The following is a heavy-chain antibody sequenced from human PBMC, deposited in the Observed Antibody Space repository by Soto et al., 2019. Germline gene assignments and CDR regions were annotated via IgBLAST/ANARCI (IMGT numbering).Heavy chain of an antibody. CDR2: ISSSGSTI. CDR3: AREGGIPIAARPRSSGYYYYGMDV. J-gene: IGHJ6*02. Sequence: QVQLVESGGGLVKPGGSLRLSCAASGFTFSDYYMSWIRQAPGKGLEWVSYISSSGSTIYYADSVKGRFTISRDNAKNSLYLQMNSLRADDTAVDYCAREGGIPIAARPRSSGYYYYGMDVWGQGTTVTVSS. V-gene: IGHV3-11*01. D-gene: IGHD6-6*01. CDR1: GFTFSDYY.